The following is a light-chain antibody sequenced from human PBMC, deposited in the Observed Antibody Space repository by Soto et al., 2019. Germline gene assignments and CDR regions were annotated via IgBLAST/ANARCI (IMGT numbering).Light chain of an antibody. Sequence: EIVMTQSPATLSVSPGEGATLSCRASQSISTTVAWYQLRRGQPPRLLIYDISTRATGVPARFSGSGSGTEITLTISGLQSEDFALYFCQQYNNWPFSFGPGTRLEIK. V-gene: IGKV3-15*01. CDR2: DIS. CDR3: QQYNNWPFS. J-gene: IGKJ5*01. CDR1: QSISTT.